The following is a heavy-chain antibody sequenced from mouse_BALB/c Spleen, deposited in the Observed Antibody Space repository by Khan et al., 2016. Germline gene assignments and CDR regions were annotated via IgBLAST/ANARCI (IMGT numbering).Heavy chain of an antibody. J-gene: IGHJ2*01. CDR2: ISSGGSYT. Sequence: EVELVESGGGLVKTGGSLKLSCAASGFTFSSYAMSWVRQSPEKRLEWVAEISSGGSYTYYPDTVTGRFTISRDNAKNTLYLEMSSLRSEDTAIYYCAKYGYYGYFDYWGHGTTLTVSS. CDR3: AKYGYYGYFDY. CDR1: GFTFSSYA. D-gene: IGHD2-3*01. V-gene: IGHV5-9-4*01.